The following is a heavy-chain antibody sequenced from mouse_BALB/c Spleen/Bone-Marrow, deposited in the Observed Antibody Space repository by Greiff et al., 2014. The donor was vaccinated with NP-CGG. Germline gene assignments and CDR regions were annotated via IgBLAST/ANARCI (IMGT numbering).Heavy chain of an antibody. J-gene: IGHJ1*01. V-gene: IGHV5-9*02. CDR3: ARRDRLRRGYFDV. Sequence: EVMLVESGGGLVKPGGSLKLSCAASGFAFSSYDMSWVRQTPEKRLEWVATISSGGSYTYYPDSVKGRFTSSRDNARNTLYLQMSSLRSEDTALFYCARRDRLRRGYFDVWGAGTTVTVSS. CDR2: ISSGGSYT. D-gene: IGHD2-2*01. CDR1: GFAFSSYD.